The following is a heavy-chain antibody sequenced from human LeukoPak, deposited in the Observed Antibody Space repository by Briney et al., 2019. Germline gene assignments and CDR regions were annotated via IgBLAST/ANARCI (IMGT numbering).Heavy chain of an antibody. CDR1: GFTFDDYA. D-gene: IGHD6-25*01. V-gene: IGHV3-9*01. CDR2: ISWNSGSI. CDR3: AKDIAATYHYYGMDV. Sequence: PGGSLRLSCAASGFTFDDYAMHWVRQAPGKGLEWVSGISWNSGSIDYADSVKGRFTISRDNAKNSLYLQMNSLRAEDTALYYCAKDIAATYHYYGMDVWGQGTTVTVSS. J-gene: IGHJ6*02.